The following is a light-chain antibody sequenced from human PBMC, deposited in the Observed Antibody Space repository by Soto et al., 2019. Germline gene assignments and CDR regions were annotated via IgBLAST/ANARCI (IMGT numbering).Light chain of an antibody. V-gene: IGLV2-14*01. J-gene: IGLJ1*01. CDR2: EVT. CDR1: SSDVGGYDY. CDR3: SSHTSGSTRG. Sequence: QSVLTQPASVSGSPGQSIAISFAGTSSDVGGYDYVSWYQQHPDKAPKLMNYEVTKRPSGVSNRFSGSKSGNTASLTISGLQPEDEADYYCSSHTSGSTRGFGSGTKVTVL.